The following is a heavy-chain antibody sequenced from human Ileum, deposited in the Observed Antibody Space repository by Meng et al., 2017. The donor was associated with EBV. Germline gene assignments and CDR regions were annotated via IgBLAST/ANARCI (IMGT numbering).Heavy chain of an antibody. V-gene: IGHV6-1*01. CDR2: TYRRSRWYY. CDR1: GDSVSSDKTA. Sequence: QLQPQELGPSLVQPAPSPPPSRVISGDSVSSDKTAWNWIRQSPSRGLEWLGRTYRRSRWYYDYALSVKSRINISPDTSKNQVSLQLNSVTDEDTGIYYCATSRIAKFDRWGQGTLVTVSS. CDR3: ATSRIAKFDR. J-gene: IGHJ5*02.